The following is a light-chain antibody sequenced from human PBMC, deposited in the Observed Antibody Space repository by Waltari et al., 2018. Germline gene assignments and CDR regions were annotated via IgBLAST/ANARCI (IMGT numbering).Light chain of an antibody. CDR1: KLGDKH. V-gene: IGLV3-1*01. CDR2: KDN. J-gene: IGLJ2*01. CDR3: QAWDNSVV. Sequence: SYDLTQPPSVSVSPGQTATITCSGHKLGDKHVSWSQQKPGQSPVVVIYKDNKRPSGIPERFSASNSGNTATLTISGTQAMDEADYFCQAWDNSVVFGGGTKLTVL.